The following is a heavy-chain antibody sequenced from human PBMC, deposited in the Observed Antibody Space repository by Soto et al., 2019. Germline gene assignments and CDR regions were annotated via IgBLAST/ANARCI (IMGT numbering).Heavy chain of an antibody. CDR1: GFTFSSYA. CDR3: AKDTRYGDYVRWFDS. Sequence: GGSLRLSCTASGFTFSSYAMTWVRQAPGRGLEGVSGITASGGRTFYADSGKGRFTISRDNSRTTLYLQMNSLRADDTAVYYCAKDTRYGDYVRWFDSWGQGTLVTVSS. V-gene: IGHV3-23*01. CDR2: ITASGGRT. J-gene: IGHJ5*01. D-gene: IGHD5-12*01.